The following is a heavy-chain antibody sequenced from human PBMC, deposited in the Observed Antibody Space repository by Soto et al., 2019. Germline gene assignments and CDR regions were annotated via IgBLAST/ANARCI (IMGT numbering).Heavy chain of an antibody. CDR1: GYTFTGYY. CDR3: ARGPLTPPSIAVAGRFDP. CDR2: INPNSGGT. D-gene: IGHD6-19*01. Sequence: RASVKVSCKASGYTFTGYYMHWVRQAPGQGLEWMGWINPNSGGTNYAQKFQGRVTMTRDTSISTAYMELSRLRSDDTAVYYCARGPLTPPSIAVAGRFDPWGQGTLVTVSS. J-gene: IGHJ5*02. V-gene: IGHV1-2*02.